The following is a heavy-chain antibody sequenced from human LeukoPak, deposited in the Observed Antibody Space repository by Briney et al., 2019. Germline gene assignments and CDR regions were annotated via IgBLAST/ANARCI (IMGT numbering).Heavy chain of an antibody. CDR1: GGSISSYY. Sequence: SETLFLTCTVSGGSISSYYWSWIRQPPGKGLEWIGYIYYSGSTNYNPSLKSRVTISVDTSKNQFSLKLSSVTAADTAVYYCARGFDSSGYSQGYYFDYWGQGTLVTVSS. CDR2: IYYSGST. J-gene: IGHJ4*02. D-gene: IGHD3-22*01. CDR3: ARGFDSSGYSQGYYFDY. V-gene: IGHV4-59*12.